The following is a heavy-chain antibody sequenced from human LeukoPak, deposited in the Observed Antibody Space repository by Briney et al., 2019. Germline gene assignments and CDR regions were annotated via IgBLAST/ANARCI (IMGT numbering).Heavy chain of an antibody. D-gene: IGHD3-16*02. CDR1: GFTFSSYA. CDR3: ARSYDYVWGSYRYMSAFDI. V-gene: IGHV3-23*01. J-gene: IGHJ3*02. CDR2: ISGSGGST. Sequence: GGSLRLSCAASGFTFSSYAMSWVRQAPGKGLEWVSAISGSGGSTYYADSVKGRFTISRDNSKNTLYLQMNSLRAEDTAVYYCARSYDYVWGSYRYMSAFDIWGQGTMVTVSS.